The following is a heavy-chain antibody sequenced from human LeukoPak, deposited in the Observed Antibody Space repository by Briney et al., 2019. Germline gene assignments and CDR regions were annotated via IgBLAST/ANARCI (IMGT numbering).Heavy chain of an antibody. D-gene: IGHD1-26*01. CDR3: ARSAVWEVPHWGDS. V-gene: IGHV1-8*03. CDR2: INPNSGYT. J-gene: IGHJ4*02. Sequence: ASVKVSCKASGYAFTIYDINWVRQASGQGLEWMGWINPNSGYTGSAQKFQGRVTISRNISIDTVYMELSNLRFEDTAVYYCARSAVWEVPHWGDSWGQGTLVTVSS. CDR1: GYAFTIYD.